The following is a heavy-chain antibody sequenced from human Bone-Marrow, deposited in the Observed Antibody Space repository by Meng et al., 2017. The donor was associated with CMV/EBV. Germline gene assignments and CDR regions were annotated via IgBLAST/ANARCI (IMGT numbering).Heavy chain of an antibody. CDR3: ARVVGYCGGDCYSLGMDV. Sequence: GESLKISCAASGFTFSSYAMHWVRQAPGKGLEWVAVISYDGSNKYYADSVKGRFTISRDNSKNTLYLQMNSLRAEDTAVYYCARVVGYCGGDCYSLGMDVWGQGTTVTVSS. V-gene: IGHV3-30*04. CDR1: GFTFSSYA. D-gene: IGHD2-21*01. CDR2: ISYDGSNK. J-gene: IGHJ6*02.